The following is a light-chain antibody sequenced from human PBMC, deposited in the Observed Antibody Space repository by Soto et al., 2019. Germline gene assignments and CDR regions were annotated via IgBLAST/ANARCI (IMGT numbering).Light chain of an antibody. CDR2: DAS. V-gene: IGKV3-11*01. J-gene: IGKJ5*01. CDR1: QSVSSY. Sequence: EIVLTQSPATLSLSPGERATLSCRASQSVSSYLAWYQQKPGQAPRLLIYDASNRATGIPARFSGSGSGIDFTLTISSLEPEDFAVYYCQQRSNWLATFGQGTRLEIK. CDR3: QQRSNWLAT.